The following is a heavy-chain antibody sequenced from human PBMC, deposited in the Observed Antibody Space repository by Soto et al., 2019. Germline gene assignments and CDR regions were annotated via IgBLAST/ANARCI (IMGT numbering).Heavy chain of an antibody. J-gene: IGHJ4*02. D-gene: IGHD3-22*01. CDR1: GYSFTSYW. V-gene: IGHV5-51*01. CDR3: GRRYDSSGTHFDY. CDR2: IYPGDSDT. Sequence: PGESLKISCKGSGYSFTSYWIGWVRQMPGKGLEWMGIIYPGDSDTRYSPSFQGQVTISADKSISTAYLQWSSLKASDTAMYYCGRRYDSSGTHFDYWGQGTLVTVSS.